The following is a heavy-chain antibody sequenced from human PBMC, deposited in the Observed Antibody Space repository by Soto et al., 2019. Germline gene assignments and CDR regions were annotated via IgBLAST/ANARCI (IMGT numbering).Heavy chain of an antibody. CDR1: GGSFSGYY. Sequence: SETLSLTCAVYGGSFSGYYWSWIRQPPGKGLEWIGEINHSGSTNYNPSLKSRVTISVDTSKNQFSLKLSSVTAADTAVYYCARILTGTFSFDYYYMDVWGKGTTVTVSS. J-gene: IGHJ6*03. D-gene: IGHD1-20*01. V-gene: IGHV4-34*01. CDR2: INHSGST. CDR3: ARILTGTFSFDYYYMDV.